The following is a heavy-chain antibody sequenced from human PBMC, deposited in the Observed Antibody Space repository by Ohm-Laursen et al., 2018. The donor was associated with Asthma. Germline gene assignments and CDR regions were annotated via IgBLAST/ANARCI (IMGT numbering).Heavy chain of an antibody. CDR3: ANLFSGSYYAVADY. V-gene: IGHV3-30-3*01. CDR1: GLAFSTYF. Sequence: SLRLSCAASGLAFSTYFMSWVRQAPGKGLEWVAVISYDGSNKYYADSVKGRFTISRDNSKNTLYLQMNSLRAEDTAVYYCANLFSGSYYAVADYWGQGTLVTVSS. J-gene: IGHJ4*02. CDR2: ISYDGSNK. D-gene: IGHD1-26*01.